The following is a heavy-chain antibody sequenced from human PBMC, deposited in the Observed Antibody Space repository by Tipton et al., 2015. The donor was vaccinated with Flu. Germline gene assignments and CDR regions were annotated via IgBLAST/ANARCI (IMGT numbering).Heavy chain of an antibody. CDR3: ARANATVTTGRVLDYYGMDV. D-gene: IGHD4-17*01. CDR2: IYYSGTT. J-gene: IGHJ6*02. CDR1: GGSVSTGSYY. V-gene: IGHV4-31*03. Sequence: TLSLTCTVSGGSVSTGSYYWSWNRQHPGKGLEWIGYIYYSGTTYYNPSLKSRITISVDTSRNQFSLNLRSVTAADTAVYYCARANATVTTGRVLDYYGMDVWGQGTTVTVSS.